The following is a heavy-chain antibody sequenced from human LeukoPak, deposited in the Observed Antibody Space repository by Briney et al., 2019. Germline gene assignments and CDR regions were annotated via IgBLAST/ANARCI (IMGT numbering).Heavy chain of an antibody. CDR1: GYSISSGYY. CDR2: IYHSGST. Sequence: KPSETLSLTCTVSGYSISSGYYWGWIRQPPGKGLEWIGSIYHSGSTYYNPSLKSRVTISVDTSKNQFSLKRSSVTAADTAVYYCARGGRRPPSNWFDPWGQGTLVTVSS. J-gene: IGHJ5*02. V-gene: IGHV4-38-2*02. CDR3: ARGGRRPPSNWFDP.